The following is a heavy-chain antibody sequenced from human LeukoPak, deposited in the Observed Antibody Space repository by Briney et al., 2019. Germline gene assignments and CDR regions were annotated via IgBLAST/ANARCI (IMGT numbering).Heavy chain of an antibody. V-gene: IGHV1-18*01. CDR1: GYTFTSYG. D-gene: IGHD3-3*01. Sequence: GASVKVSCKASGYTFTSYGISWVRQAPGQGLEWMGWISAYNGNTNYAQKLQGRVTMTTDTSTSTAYMELRSLRSDDTAVYYCARDPPRFLEWLPPDYWGQGTLVTASS. CDR3: ARDPPRFLEWLPPDY. CDR2: ISAYNGNT. J-gene: IGHJ4*02.